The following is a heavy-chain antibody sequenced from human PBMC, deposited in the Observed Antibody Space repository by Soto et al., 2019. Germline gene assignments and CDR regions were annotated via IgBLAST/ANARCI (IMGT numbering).Heavy chain of an antibody. Sequence: PGGSLRLSCAASGFTFSSYSMNWVRQAPGKGLEWVSSISSSSSYIYYADSVKGRFTISRDNAKNSLYLQMNSLRAEDTAVYYCARDAGPPGYGDYVDYYYYGMDVCGQGTTVTVSS. D-gene: IGHD4-17*01. CDR2: ISSSSSYI. CDR3: ARDAGPPGYGDYVDYYYYGMDV. CDR1: GFTFSSYS. V-gene: IGHV3-21*01. J-gene: IGHJ6*02.